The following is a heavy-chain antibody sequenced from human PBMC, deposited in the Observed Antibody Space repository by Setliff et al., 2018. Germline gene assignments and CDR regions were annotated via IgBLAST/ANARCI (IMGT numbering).Heavy chain of an antibody. D-gene: IGHD6-13*01. CDR2: IYPSDSHT. Sequence: GESLKISCKSYGYAFTNYWIAWVRQMPGKGLEWLGIIYPSDSHTRYSPSFQGQVTISADKSISTAYLQWSSLKASDTAMYYCARALASAGTVYFDYWGQGTLVTVSS. CDR3: ARALASAGTVYFDY. J-gene: IGHJ4*02. V-gene: IGHV5-51*01. CDR1: GYAFTNYW.